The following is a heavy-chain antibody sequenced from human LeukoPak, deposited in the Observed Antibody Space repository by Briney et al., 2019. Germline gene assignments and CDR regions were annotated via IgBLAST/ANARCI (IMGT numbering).Heavy chain of an antibody. D-gene: IGHD3-10*01. CDR2: IKQDGSEK. Sequence: GGSLRLSCAASGFTFSSYAMSWVRQAPGKGLEWVANIKQDGSEKYYVDSVKGRFTISRDNAKNSLYLQMNSLRAEDTAVYYCARDGFGELFSLYYYYGMDVWGQGTTVTVSS. V-gene: IGHV3-7*01. CDR3: ARDGFGELFSLYYYYGMDV. CDR1: GFTFSSYA. J-gene: IGHJ6*02.